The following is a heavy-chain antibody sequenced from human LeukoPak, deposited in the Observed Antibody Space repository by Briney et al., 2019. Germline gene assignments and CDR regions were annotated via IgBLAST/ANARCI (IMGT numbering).Heavy chain of an antibody. Sequence: ASVKVSCKASGYTFTSYGIRWVRQAPGQGLEWMGWISAYNGNTNYARKLQGRVTMTSDTSTSTAYMELRSLRSDDTAVYYCARDFDSGLSITMVRGVIYDYWGQGTLVTVSS. J-gene: IGHJ4*02. V-gene: IGHV1-18*04. CDR1: GYTFTSYG. CDR2: ISAYNGNT. CDR3: ARDFDSGLSITMVRGVIYDY. D-gene: IGHD3-10*01.